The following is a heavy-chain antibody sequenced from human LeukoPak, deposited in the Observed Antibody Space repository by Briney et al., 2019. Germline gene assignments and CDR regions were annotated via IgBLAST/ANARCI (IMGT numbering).Heavy chain of an antibody. CDR3: AKGVAVAGGYYFDY. CDR1: GFTFSSYA. CDR2: ISYDGSNK. Sequence: GRSLRLSCAASGFTFSSYAMHWVRQAPGKGLEWVAVISYDGSNKYYADSVKGRFTISRDNSKNTLYLQMNSLRAEDTAVYYCAKGVAVAGGYYFDYWGQGTLVTVSS. V-gene: IGHV3-30-3*01. D-gene: IGHD6-19*01. J-gene: IGHJ4*02.